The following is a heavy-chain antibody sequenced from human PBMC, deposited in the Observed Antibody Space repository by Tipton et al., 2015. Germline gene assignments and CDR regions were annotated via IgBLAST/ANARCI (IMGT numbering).Heavy chain of an antibody. Sequence: TLSLTCNVSGGSITSYYWSWIRQPPGKGLEWIGYIYYSGSTKYSPSLKSRVTISIDRFKSQFSLKLSSVIAADTAVYYCARASIIQGYYRDSSRYYLFNSWGQGTLVTVST. D-gene: IGHD3-22*01. CDR1: GGSITSYY. V-gene: IGHV4-59*01. J-gene: IGHJ1*01. CDR2: IYYSGST. CDR3: ARASIIQGYYRDSSRYYLFNS.